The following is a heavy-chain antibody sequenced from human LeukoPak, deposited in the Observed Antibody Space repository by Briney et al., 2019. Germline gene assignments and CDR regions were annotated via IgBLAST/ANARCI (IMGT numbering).Heavy chain of an antibody. V-gene: IGHV3-74*01. CDR3: TKEASQSYGRT. J-gene: IGHJ4*02. Sequence: GGSLRLSCAASGFTFSSYWMHWVRQAPGKGLVWVSRINSDGSSTSYADSVKGRFTISRDNAKNTLYLQMNSLRAEDTAVYYCTKEASQSYGRTWGQGTLVTVSS. CDR2: INSDGSST. CDR1: GFTFSSYW. D-gene: IGHD4-23*01.